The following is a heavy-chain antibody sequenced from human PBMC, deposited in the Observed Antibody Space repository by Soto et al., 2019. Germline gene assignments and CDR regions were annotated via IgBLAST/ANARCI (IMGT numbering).Heavy chain of an antibody. CDR3: AKDGLGAYSYGSYYFDY. CDR1: GFTFSSYA. J-gene: IGHJ4*02. Sequence: EVQLLESGGGLVQPGGSLRLSCAASGFTFSSYAMSWVRQAPGKELEWVSTISGSGGSTYYADSVKGRFTISRDNSKNTLYLQMNSLRAEDTAVYYCAKDGLGAYSYGSYYFDYWGQGTLVTVSS. CDR2: ISGSGGST. V-gene: IGHV3-23*01. D-gene: IGHD5-18*01.